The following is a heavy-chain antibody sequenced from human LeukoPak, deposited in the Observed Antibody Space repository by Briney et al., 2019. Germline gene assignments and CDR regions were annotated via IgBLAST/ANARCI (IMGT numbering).Heavy chain of an antibody. CDR3: ARDGGFKYYYGSSYYYYGMDV. CDR1: GGTFSSYA. D-gene: IGHD3-10*01. CDR2: IIPIFGTA. J-gene: IGHJ6*02. V-gene: IGHV1-69*13. Sequence: ASVKVSCKASGGTFSSYAISWVRQAPGQGLEWMGGIIPIFGTANYTQKFQGRVTITADESTSTAYMELSSLRSEDTAVYYCARDGGFKYYYGSSYYYYGMDVWGQGTTVTVSS.